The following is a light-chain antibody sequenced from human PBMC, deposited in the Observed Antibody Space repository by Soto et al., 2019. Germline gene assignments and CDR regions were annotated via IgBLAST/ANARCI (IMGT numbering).Light chain of an antibody. Sequence: EIVLTQSPGTLSLSPGERVTLSCRASQSVSSNYLAWYQQKPGQAPRLLIYSASIRATGIPDRFSGSGSGTDFTLTSNRLEPEDFAVYYCQQFGGSPRVTFGGGTKVEIK. CDR1: QSVSSNY. CDR2: SAS. J-gene: IGKJ4*01. CDR3: QQFGGSPRVT. V-gene: IGKV3-20*01.